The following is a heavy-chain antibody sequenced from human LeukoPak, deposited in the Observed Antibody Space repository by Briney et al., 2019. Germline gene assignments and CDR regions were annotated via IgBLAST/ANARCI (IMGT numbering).Heavy chain of an antibody. Sequence: KPSETLSLTCTVSGGSISSYYWGWIRQPPGKGLEWIGSISYSGSTYYNPSLKSRVTISVDTSKNHFSLRLSSVTAADTAVYYCARLVAVAGVFDYWGQGTLVTVSS. V-gene: IGHV4-39*02. CDR2: ISYSGST. CDR1: GGSISSYY. J-gene: IGHJ4*02. D-gene: IGHD6-19*01. CDR3: ARLVAVAGVFDY.